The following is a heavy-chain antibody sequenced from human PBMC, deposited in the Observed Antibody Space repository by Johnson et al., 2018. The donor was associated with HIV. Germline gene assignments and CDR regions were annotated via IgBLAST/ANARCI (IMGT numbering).Heavy chain of an antibody. Sequence: QVHLVESGGGLLKPGGTLRLSCAASAFTFSAYYMSWNRQAPGKGLEWASYISSSGSTIYYADSVKGRFTISRDNSKNTLYLQMNSLRAEDTAVYYCPVDTEAFDIWGQGTMVTVSS. CDR1: AFTFSAYY. CDR3: PVDTEAFDI. V-gene: IGHV3-11*04. CDR2: ISSSGSTI. D-gene: IGHD1-14*01. J-gene: IGHJ3*02.